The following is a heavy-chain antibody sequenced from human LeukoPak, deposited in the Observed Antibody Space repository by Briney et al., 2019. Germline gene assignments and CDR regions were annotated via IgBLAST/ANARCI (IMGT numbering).Heavy chain of an antibody. CDR2: IIPILGIA. CDR3: ARDRATVTTPRYYGMDV. Sequence: GASVKVSCKPSGGTFSSYAISWVRQAPGQGLEWMGRIIPILGIANYAQKFQGRVTITADKSTSTAYMELSSLRSEDTAVYYCARDRATVTTPRYYGMDVWGQGTTVTVSS. CDR1: GGTFSSYA. J-gene: IGHJ6*02. V-gene: IGHV1-69*04. D-gene: IGHD4-17*01.